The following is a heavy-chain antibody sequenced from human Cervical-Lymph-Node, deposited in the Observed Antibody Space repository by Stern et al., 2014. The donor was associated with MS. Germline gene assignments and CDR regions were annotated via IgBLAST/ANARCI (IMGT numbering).Heavy chain of an antibody. CDR1: GYTFTSYG. D-gene: IGHD6-19*01. J-gene: IGHJ5*02. CDR2: ISGYNEDT. CDR3: ARDPHIAVAGTGGGFDP. Sequence: QVQLVQSGAEVKKPGASVKVSCKASGYTFTSYGISWVRQAPGQGLEWMGWISGYNEDTNYVEKFQGRVTMTTDTSTSTAYLELRSLRSDDTAVYYCARDPHIAVAGTGGGFDPWGQGTLVTVSS. V-gene: IGHV1-18*01.